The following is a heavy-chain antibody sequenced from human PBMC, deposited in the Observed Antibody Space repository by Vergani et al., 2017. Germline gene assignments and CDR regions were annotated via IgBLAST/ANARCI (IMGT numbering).Heavy chain of an antibody. J-gene: IGHJ3*02. CDR1: GFTFSSYG. CDR3: AKDRGKHYDYVWGSYRSLNAFDI. CDR2: IWYDGSNK. D-gene: IGHD3-16*02. Sequence: QVQLVESGGGVVQPGRSLRLSCAASGFTFSSYGMHWVRQAPGKGLEWVAVIWYDGSNKYYADSVKGRFTISRDNSKNTLYLQMNSLRAEDTALYYCAKDRGKHYDYVWGSYRSLNAFDIWGQGTMVTVSS. V-gene: IGHV3-33*06.